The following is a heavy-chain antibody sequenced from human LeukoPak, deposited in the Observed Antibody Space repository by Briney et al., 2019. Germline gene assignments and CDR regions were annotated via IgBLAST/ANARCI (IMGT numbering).Heavy chain of an antibody. J-gene: IGHJ4*02. CDR2: ISGSGAFT. CDR1: GFTFTNYA. CDR3: AKDDYDGNSGPIDY. D-gene: IGHD4-23*01. Sequence: GGSLRLSCAASGFTFTNYAMSWVRQAPGKGLEGVSVISGSGAFTYYAASVKGRFTLSRDNSKNTLYLQMNSLRAEDTAVYYCAKDDYDGNSGPIDYWGQGTLVTVSS. V-gene: IGHV3-23*01.